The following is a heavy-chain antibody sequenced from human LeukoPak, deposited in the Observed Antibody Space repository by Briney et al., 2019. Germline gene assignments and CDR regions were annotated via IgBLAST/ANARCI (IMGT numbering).Heavy chain of an antibody. Sequence: GGSLRLSCAASGFTFSSYARTWIRQAPGKGLEWVSAVTGSGDSTYYADSVKGRFTISRDNSKNTLYLQMHSLRAEDTAVHYCAIEFDNYDSSAHSRYFDYWLQGTKVTVSS. V-gene: IGHV3-23*01. D-gene: IGHD3-22*01. CDR3: AIEFDNYDSSAHSRYFDY. CDR2: VTGSGDST. J-gene: IGHJ4*02. CDR1: GFTFSSYA.